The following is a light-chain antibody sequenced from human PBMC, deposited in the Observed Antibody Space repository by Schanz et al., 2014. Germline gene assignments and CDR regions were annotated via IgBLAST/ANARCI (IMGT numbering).Light chain of an antibody. V-gene: IGKV3-20*01. CDR3: QQCGSSPPR. Sequence: EIVLTQSPATLSLSPGERATLSCRASQSVSSYLAWYQQKPGQAPRLLIYGASSKATDIPDRFSGSGSGTYFTLTISRLEPEDFAVYYCQQCGSSPPRLGQGPKLEIK. CDR2: GAS. J-gene: IGKJ2*01. CDR1: QSVSSY.